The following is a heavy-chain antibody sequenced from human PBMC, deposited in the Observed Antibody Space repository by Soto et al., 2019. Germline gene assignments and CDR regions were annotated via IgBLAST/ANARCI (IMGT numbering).Heavy chain of an antibody. J-gene: IGHJ6*02. CDR1: GGSISSGDYY. CDR3: ARERSSWSYYYYYYGMDV. V-gene: IGHV4-30-4*01. Sequence: SETLSLTCTVSGGSISSGDYYWSWIRQPPGKGLEWIGYIYYSGSTYYNPSLKSRVTISVDTSKNQFSLKLSSVTAADTAVYYCARERSSWSYYYYYYGMDVWGQGTTVTVSS. D-gene: IGHD6-13*01. CDR2: IYYSGST.